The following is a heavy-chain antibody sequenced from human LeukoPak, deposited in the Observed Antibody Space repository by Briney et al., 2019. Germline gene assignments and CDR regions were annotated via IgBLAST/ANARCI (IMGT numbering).Heavy chain of an antibody. D-gene: IGHD3-3*01. CDR2: IYHSGST. CDR1: GYSISSGYY. Sequence: SETLSLTCAVSGYSISSGYYWGWIRQPPGKGLEWIGSIYHSGSTYYNPSLKSRVTILVDTSKNRFSLKLSSVTAADMAVYYCARTPSITIFGVVIMPTQFDYWGQGTLVTVSS. V-gene: IGHV4-38-2*01. CDR3: ARTPSITIFGVVIMPTQFDY. J-gene: IGHJ4*02.